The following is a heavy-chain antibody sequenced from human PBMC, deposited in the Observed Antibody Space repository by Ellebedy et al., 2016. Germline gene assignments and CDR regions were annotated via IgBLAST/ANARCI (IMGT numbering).Heavy chain of an antibody. Sequence: SETLSLXXAVYGGSFGAYYWNWLRQPPGKGLDWIGQINHSGSTNYNPSLKSRVTISVDRSKNQVSLRLTAVTAADTAVYYCARQRPVVAAGIYDAFDIWGPGTKVTVSS. CDR1: GGSFGAYY. D-gene: IGHD2-2*02. CDR2: INHSGST. V-gene: IGHV4-34*01. CDR3: ARQRPVVAAGIYDAFDI. J-gene: IGHJ3*02.